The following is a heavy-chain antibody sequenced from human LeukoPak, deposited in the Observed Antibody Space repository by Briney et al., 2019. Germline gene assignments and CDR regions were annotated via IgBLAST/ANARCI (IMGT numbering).Heavy chain of an antibody. CDR2: IGISGSNA. CDR3: AKELRPNDY. CDR1: GFTFSSYA. Sequence: GGSLRLSCAASGFTFSSYAMSWVRQAPGRGLEWVSSIGISGSNAYYADSVKGRFTISRDNSRNTLYLQMDSLRAEDSAIYYCAKELRPNDYWGQGTLVTVSS. J-gene: IGHJ4*02. D-gene: IGHD4-17*01. V-gene: IGHV3-23*01.